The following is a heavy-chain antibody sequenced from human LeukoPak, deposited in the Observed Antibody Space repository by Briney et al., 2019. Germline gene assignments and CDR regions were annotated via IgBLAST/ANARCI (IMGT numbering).Heavy chain of an antibody. V-gene: IGHV3-20*04. D-gene: IGHD5-12*01. CDR3: AREMVDIVATTSLDY. Sequence: GGSLRLSCAASGFTFSNAWMTWVRQAPGKGLEWVSGINWNGGSTGYADSVKGRFTISRDNAKNSLYLQMNSLRAEDTALYYCAREMVDIVATTSLDYWGQGTLVTVSS. CDR1: GFTFSNAW. CDR2: INWNGGST. J-gene: IGHJ4*02.